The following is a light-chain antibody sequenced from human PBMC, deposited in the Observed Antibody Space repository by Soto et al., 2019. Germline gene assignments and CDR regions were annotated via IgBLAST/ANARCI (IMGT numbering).Light chain of an antibody. CDR1: QTVSSSY. CDR2: GAS. J-gene: IGKJ2*01. V-gene: IGKV3-20*01. Sequence: EIVLTQSPGTLSLSPGERATLSCRASQTVSSSYLAWYQQQLGQAPRLLIYGASSRATGIPDRFSGSGSGTDFTLTISRLEPEDFAVYYCQQYGSSPYTFGQGTKLEIK. CDR3: QQYGSSPYT.